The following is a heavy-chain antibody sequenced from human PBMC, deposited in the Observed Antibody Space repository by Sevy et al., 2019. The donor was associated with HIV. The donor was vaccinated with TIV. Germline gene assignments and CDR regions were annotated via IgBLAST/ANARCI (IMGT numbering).Heavy chain of an antibody. Sequence: GGSLRLSCAASGFTFSNAWMSWVRQAPGKGLEWVGRIKSKTDGGTTDYAAPVKGRFTISRDDSKNTLYLQMNSLKTEDTAVYYCTPGPADNPMVRGMSVGGYFDYWGQGTLVTVSS. CDR2: IKSKTDGGTT. V-gene: IGHV3-15*01. J-gene: IGHJ4*02. CDR3: TPGPADNPMVRGMSVGGYFDY. CDR1: GFTFSNAW. D-gene: IGHD3-10*01.